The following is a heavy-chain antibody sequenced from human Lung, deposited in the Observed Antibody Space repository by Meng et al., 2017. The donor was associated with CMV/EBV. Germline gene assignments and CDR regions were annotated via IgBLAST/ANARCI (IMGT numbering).Heavy chain of an antibody. Sequence: GGSLRLXCATSGFSFSDYWMAWVRQTPGKGLEWVANIKRDGSEKYYVDSVKGRFTVSRDNAKNSLHLQMRTLRAEDTAVYYCVTYYADIVLGPFDIWGKGTXVTVSS. CDR3: VTYYADIVLGPFDI. V-gene: IGHV3-7*01. CDR1: GFSFSDYW. CDR2: IKRDGSEK. D-gene: IGHD2-15*01. J-gene: IGHJ3*02.